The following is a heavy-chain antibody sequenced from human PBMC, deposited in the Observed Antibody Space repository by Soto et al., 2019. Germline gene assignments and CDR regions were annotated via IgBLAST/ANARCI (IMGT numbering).Heavy chain of an antibody. D-gene: IGHD5-18*01. CDR3: AKDTSGDTASHI. CDR1: GFTFSSYA. Sequence: GGSLRLSCAASGFTFSSYAMSWVRQAPGKGLEWVSGISASGGSTYYADSVKGRFTISRDNSKNTLYLQMNSLRAEDTAVYYCAKDTSGDTASHIWGQGTMVTVSS. CDR2: ISASGGST. V-gene: IGHV3-23*01. J-gene: IGHJ3*02.